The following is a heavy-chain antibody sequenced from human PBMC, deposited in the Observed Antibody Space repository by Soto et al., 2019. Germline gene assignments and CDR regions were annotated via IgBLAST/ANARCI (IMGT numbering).Heavy chain of an antibody. Sequence: QVQLVESGGGVVQPGRSLRLSCAASGFTFSSYRMHWVRQAPGKGLEWVAVISYDGSNKYYADSVKGRFTISRDNSKNTLYLQMNSLRAEDTAVYYCAKDRRPNYYYGMDVWGQGTTVTVSS. CDR1: GFTFSSYR. D-gene: IGHD6-25*01. CDR3: AKDRRPNYYYGMDV. J-gene: IGHJ6*02. CDR2: ISYDGSNK. V-gene: IGHV3-30*18.